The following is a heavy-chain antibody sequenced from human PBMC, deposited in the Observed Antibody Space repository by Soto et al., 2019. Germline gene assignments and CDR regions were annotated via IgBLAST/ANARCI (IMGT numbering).Heavy chain of an antibody. CDR3: AREVTSLGELPYYYYYYGMDV. D-gene: IGHD3-16*01. CDR1: GGSVSSGSYY. Sequence: SETLSLTCTVSGGSVSSGSYYWSWIRQPPGKGLEWIGYIYYSGSTNYNPSLKSRVTISVDTSKNQFSLKLSSVTAADTAVYYCAREVTSLGELPYYYYYYGMDVWGQGTTVTVSS. CDR2: IYYSGST. J-gene: IGHJ6*02. V-gene: IGHV4-61*01.